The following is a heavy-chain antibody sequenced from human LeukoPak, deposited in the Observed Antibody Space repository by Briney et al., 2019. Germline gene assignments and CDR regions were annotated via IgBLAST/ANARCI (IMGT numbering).Heavy chain of an antibody. D-gene: IGHD3-22*01. CDR3: ARDRRYYDSSGTVYYDGMDV. CDR2: IYYSGGT. V-gene: IGHV4-30-4*01. CDR1: GGSISSGDYY. Sequence: SQTLSLTCTVSGGSISSGDYYWSWIRQPPGKGLEWIGYIYYSGGTNYNPSLKSRVTISVDTSKNQFSLKMSSVTAADTAVYYCARDRRYYDSSGTVYYDGMDVWGQGTMVTVSS. J-gene: IGHJ6*02.